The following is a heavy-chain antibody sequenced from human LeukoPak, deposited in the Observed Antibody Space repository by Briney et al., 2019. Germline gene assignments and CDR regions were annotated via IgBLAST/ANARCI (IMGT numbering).Heavy chain of an antibody. CDR2: ISGRTINT. V-gene: IGHV3-23*01. CDR3: AKCGYTGCHLIGF. J-gene: IGHJ4*02. CDR1: RFTFSTNA. D-gene: IGHD5-12*01. Sequence: QPGGSLRLSCAASRFTFSTNAMSWVRQAPGKGLEWVSAISGRTINTYYADSVKGRFTISRDNSKNTLYLQMDSLRADDTAVYYCAKCGYTGCHLIGFWGQGTLVTVSS.